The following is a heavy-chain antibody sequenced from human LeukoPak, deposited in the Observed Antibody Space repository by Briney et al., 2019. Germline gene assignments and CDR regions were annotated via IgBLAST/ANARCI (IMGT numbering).Heavy chain of an antibody. D-gene: IGHD5-12*01. V-gene: IGHV5-10-1*01. CDR1: GYSFTSCW. J-gene: IGHJ3*02. CDR2: IDPSDSYT. Sequence: RGESLKISCKGSGYSFTSCWISWVRQMPGKGLEWMGRIDPSDSYTNYSPSFQGHVTISADKSISTAYLQWSSLKASDTAMYYCARHIVATFFSQVAFDIWGQGTMVTVSS. CDR3: ARHIVATFFSQVAFDI.